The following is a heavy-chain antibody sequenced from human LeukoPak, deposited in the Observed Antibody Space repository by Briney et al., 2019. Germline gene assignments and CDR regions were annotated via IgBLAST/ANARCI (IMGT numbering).Heavy chain of an antibody. V-gene: IGHV4-59*11. CDR2: IYYSGST. J-gene: IGHJ6*02. CDR3: ARDKGYGSGNYYYYGMDA. D-gene: IGHD3-10*01. Sequence: PSETLSLSCTVSGGSISSHYWSWIRQPPGKGLECIGNIYYSGSTRYNSSLKSRVTISVDKSKNQFSLKLRSVTAADTAVYYCARDKGYGSGNYYYYGMDAWGQGTTVTVSS. CDR1: GGSISSHY.